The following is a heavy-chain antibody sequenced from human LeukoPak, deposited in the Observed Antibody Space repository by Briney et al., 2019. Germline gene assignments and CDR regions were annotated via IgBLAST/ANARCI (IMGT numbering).Heavy chain of an antibody. Sequence: ASVKVSCKASGYTFTSYDINWVRQATGQGLEWMGLMNPNRGNTGYAQKFQGRVTITSNTSISTAYMELSSLRSGDTAVYYCVRGQTTGTTANYMHVWGKGTTVTVSS. J-gene: IGHJ6*03. CDR3: VRGQTTGTTANYMHV. V-gene: IGHV1-8*03. CDR1: GYTFTSYD. CDR2: MNPNRGNT. D-gene: IGHD1-1*01.